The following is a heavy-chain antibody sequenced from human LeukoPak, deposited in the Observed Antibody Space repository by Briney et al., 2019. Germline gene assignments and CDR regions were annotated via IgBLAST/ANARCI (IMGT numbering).Heavy chain of an antibody. D-gene: IGHD5-12*01. CDR2: FYYSGIT. V-gene: IGHV4-39*01. J-gene: IGHJ3*02. Sequence: SETLSLTCTVSGGSISSSGYYWDWIRQPTGKELEWIGNFYYSGITYYNPSLRSRVTISVDTSKNQFSLKLSSVTAADTAVYYCASHHSGASPSDAFDIWGHGTMVTVSS. CDR1: GGSISSSGYY. CDR3: ASHHSGASPSDAFDI.